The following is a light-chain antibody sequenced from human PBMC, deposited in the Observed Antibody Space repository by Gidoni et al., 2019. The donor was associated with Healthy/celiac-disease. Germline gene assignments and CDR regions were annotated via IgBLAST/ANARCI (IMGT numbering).Light chain of an antibody. V-gene: IGKV3-11*01. CDR1: QSVSSY. Sequence: ELALTQSPATLSLSPGERATLSCRTSQSVSSYLAWYQQKPGQAPRLLIYDASNRAAGIPARFSGSGSGTDFTITISSLEPEDFAVYYCQQRSNWWTFGQXTKVEIK. J-gene: IGKJ1*01. CDR3: QQRSNWWT. CDR2: DAS.